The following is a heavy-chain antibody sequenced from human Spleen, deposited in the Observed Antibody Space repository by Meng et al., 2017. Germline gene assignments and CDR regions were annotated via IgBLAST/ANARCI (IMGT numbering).Heavy chain of an antibody. CDR2: IGHAGYT. CDR3: VRSSGWVRTGFDP. J-gene: IGHJ5*02. Sequence: QLQLQESGPGLVKPSETLSLTCTVSDDAIFTSGYYWGWIRQSPGKGLEWIGSIGHAGYTYYTPSLKSRVVVSLDTSKSQFSLKLTSVTAADTAVYYCVRSSGWVRTGFDPWGQGTLVTVSS. D-gene: IGHD6-19*01. V-gene: IGHV4-39*01. CDR1: DDAIFTSGYY.